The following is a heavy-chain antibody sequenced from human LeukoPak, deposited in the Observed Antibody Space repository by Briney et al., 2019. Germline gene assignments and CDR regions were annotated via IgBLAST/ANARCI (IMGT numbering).Heavy chain of an antibody. CDR3: ARVPLAGFWSDYYRNWFDP. Sequence: GASVKVSCTASGYTFTSYDINWVRQATGQGLEWMGWMNPNSGNTGYAQKFQGRGTMTRNTSISTAYMELSSLRSEDTAVYYCARVPLAGFWSDYYRNWFDPWGQGTLVTVSS. CDR1: GYTFTSYD. CDR2: MNPNSGNT. V-gene: IGHV1-8*01. D-gene: IGHD3-3*01. J-gene: IGHJ5*02.